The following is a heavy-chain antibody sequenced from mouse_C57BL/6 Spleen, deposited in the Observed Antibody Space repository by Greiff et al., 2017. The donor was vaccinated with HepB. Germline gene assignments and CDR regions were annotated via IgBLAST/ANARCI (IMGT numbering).Heavy chain of an antibody. CDR2: IYPGSGST. J-gene: IGHJ1*03. D-gene: IGHD1-1*01. Sequence: QVQLQQPGAELVKPGASVKMSCKASGYTFTSYWITWVKQRPGQGLEWIGDIYPGSGSTNYNEKFKGKSTLTVDKSSSTAYMQLSSLTSEDSAVYYCARGYYYGSSYWYFDVWGTGTTVTVSS. CDR1: GYTFTSYW. CDR3: ARGYYYGSSYWYFDV. V-gene: IGHV1-55*01.